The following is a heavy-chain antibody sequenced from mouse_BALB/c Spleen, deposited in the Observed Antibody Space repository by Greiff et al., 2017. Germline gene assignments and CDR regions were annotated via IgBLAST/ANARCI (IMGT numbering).Heavy chain of an antibody. J-gene: IGHJ2*01. V-gene: IGHV7-3*02. CDR3: ARVSPYGSSFDY. CDR2: IRNKANGYTT. CDR1: GFTFTDYY. D-gene: IGHD1-1*01. Sequence: EVHLVESGGGLVQPGGSLRLSCATSGFTFTDYYMSWVRQPPGKALEWLGFIRNKANGYTTEYSASVKGRFTISRDNSQSILYLQMNTLRAEDSATYYCARVSPYGSSFDYWGQGTTLTVSS.